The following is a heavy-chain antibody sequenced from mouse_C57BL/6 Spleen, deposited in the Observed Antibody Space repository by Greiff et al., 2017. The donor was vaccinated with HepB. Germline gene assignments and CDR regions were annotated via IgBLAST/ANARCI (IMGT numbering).Heavy chain of an antibody. V-gene: IGHV3-6*01. D-gene: IGHD3-3*01. J-gene: IGHJ2*01. CDR3: ARREIRGQFDY. CDR1: GYSITSGYY. CDR2: ISYDGSN. Sequence: EVQLQQSGPGLVKPSQSLSLTCSVTGYSITSGYYWNWIRQFPGNKLEWMGYISYDGSNNYNPSLKNRISITRDTSKNQFFLKLNSVTTEDTATYYCARREIRGQFDYWGQGTTLTVSS.